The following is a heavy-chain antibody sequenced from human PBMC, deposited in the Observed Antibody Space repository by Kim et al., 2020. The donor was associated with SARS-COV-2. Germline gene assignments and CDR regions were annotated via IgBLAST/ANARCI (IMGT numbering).Heavy chain of an antibody. CDR2: ISANNGDT. J-gene: IGHJ4*02. CDR1: GYTFTSYG. D-gene: IGHD6-19*01. CDR3: VRKQQWMAPDY. V-gene: IGHV1-18*01. Sequence: ASVKVSCKASGYTFTSYGVSWVRQSPGQGLEWVGWISANNGDTHYAQKLQGRVTLTTETSTTTSYMELRSLGSDDTAVYYCVRKQQWMAPDYWGQGPLVTVSS.